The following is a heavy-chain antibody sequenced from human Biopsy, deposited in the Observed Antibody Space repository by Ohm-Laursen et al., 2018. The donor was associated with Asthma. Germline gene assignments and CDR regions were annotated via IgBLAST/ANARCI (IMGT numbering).Heavy chain of an antibody. D-gene: IGHD3-22*01. J-gene: IGHJ4*02. V-gene: IGHV4-39*01. CDR2: MYHSGSP. CDR1: GGSITSSSYY. CDR3: VRHQYSSSWSTFDY. Sequence: SETLSLTCTVSGGSITSSSYYWGWIRQPPGKGMEWIGSMYHSGSPYYHPSLKSRATISVDTSKGQLSLKMSSVTAADTAVYFCVRHQYSSSWSTFDYWGQGALVTVSS.